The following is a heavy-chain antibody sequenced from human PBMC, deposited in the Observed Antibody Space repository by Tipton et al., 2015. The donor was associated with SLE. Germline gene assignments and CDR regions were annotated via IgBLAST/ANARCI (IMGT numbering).Heavy chain of an antibody. CDR2: IYTDGSRT. Sequence: GSLRLSCAASGFTFSSYWMHWVRHAPGKGLVWVSRIYTDGSRTHYADSVRGRFTISRDNAKNTLYLQMNSLRAEDTAAYYCARGESSGYYVDYWGHGTLVTVSS. V-gene: IGHV3-74*01. J-gene: IGHJ4*01. D-gene: IGHD3-22*01. CDR1: GFTFSSYW. CDR3: ARGESSGYYVDY.